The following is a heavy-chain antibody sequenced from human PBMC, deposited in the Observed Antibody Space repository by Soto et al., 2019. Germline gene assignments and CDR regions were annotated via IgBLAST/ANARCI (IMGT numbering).Heavy chain of an antibody. CDR3: ARDLVTGIAAAGTAD. CDR2: IIPIFGTA. J-gene: IGHJ4*02. CDR1: GGTFSSYA. Sequence: QVQLVQSGAEVKKPGSSVEVSCKASGGTFSSYAISWVRQAPGQGLGWMGGIIPIFGTANYAQKFQGRVTITADESTSTAYMELSSLRSEDTAVYYCARDLVTGIAAAGTADWGQGTLVTVSS. D-gene: IGHD6-13*01. V-gene: IGHV1-69*01.